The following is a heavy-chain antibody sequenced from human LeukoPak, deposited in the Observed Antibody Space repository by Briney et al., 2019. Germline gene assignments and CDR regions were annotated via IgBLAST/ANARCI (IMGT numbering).Heavy chain of an antibody. Sequence: SETLSLTCAVYGESFSGFYWSWIRQPPGKGLEWIGRIYTSGSTNFNPSLKSRVTVPLDTSKNQFSLKLSSVTATDTAVYYCARQLYSSGSYYAPMDVWGKGTTVTISS. J-gene: IGHJ6*03. CDR2: IYTSGST. CDR1: GESFSGFY. CDR3: ARQLYSSGSYYAPMDV. V-gene: IGHV4-4*08. D-gene: IGHD3-10*01.